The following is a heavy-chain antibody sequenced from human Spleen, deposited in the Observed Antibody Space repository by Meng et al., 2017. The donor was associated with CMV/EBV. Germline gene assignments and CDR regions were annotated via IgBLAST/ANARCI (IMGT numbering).Heavy chain of an antibody. CDR2: IYHSGSS. V-gene: IGHV4-39*07. J-gene: IGHJ5*02. CDR1: GGSISSGAYY. CDR3: ARERVIVGASWYNWFDP. D-gene: IGHD1-26*01. Sequence: SETLSLTCTLSGGSISSGAYYWGWFRQPPGKGLEWIGNIYHSGSSFYNSSLRSRVNISLDTSKNQFSLRLTSLTAADTAVYYCARERVIVGASWYNWFDPWGQGTLVTVSS.